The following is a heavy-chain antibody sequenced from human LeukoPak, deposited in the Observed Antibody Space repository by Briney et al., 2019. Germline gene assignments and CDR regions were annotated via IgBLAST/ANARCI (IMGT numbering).Heavy chain of an antibody. Sequence: PGGSLRLSCAASGFTFSSYSMNWVRQAPGKGLEWVSSISSSSSYIYYADSVKGRFTISRDNAKNTLYMQMNSLRAEDTAVYYCVRDLGGRSGHWGQGTLVTVSS. J-gene: IGHJ4*02. CDR1: GFTFSSYS. D-gene: IGHD1-26*01. CDR2: ISSSSSYI. CDR3: VRDLGGRSGH. V-gene: IGHV3-21*01.